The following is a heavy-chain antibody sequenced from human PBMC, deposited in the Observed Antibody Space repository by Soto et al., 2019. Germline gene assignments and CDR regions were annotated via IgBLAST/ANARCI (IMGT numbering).Heavy chain of an antibody. CDR1: GYTFTSYG. V-gene: IGHV1-18*01. CDR3: ARDLTLPSVTENPYYYGMDV. CDR2: ISAYNGNT. D-gene: IGHD4-17*01. Sequence: QVQLVQSGAEVKKPGASVKVSCKASGYTFTSYGISWVRQAPGQGLEWMGWISAYNGNTNYAQQLQGRVAMTTDTSTSTAYMELRSLRSDDTAVYYCARDLTLPSVTENPYYYGMDVWGQGTTVTVSS. J-gene: IGHJ6*02.